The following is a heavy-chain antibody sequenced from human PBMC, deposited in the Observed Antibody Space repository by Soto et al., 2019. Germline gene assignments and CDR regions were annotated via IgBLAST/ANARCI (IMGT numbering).Heavy chain of an antibody. CDR3: ARVAGVYQLYYYYGMDV. J-gene: IGHJ6*02. CDR1: GGTFSSYT. CDR2: IIPILGIA. V-gene: IGHV1-69*02. Sequence: QVQLVQSGAEVKKPGSSVKVSCKASGGTFSSYTISWVRQAPGQGLEWMGRIIPILGIANYAQKFQGRVTSTADESTSTAYMELSSLRSEDTAVYYGARVAGVYQLYYYYGMDVWGQGTTVTVSS. D-gene: IGHD2-2*01.